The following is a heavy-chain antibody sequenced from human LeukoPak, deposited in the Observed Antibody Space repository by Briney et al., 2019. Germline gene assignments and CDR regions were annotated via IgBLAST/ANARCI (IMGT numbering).Heavy chain of an antibody. CDR3: ARLGPGYYDFWSGYYH. V-gene: IGHV1-69*02. CDR2: IIPILGIA. Sequence: SVKVSCKASGGTFSSYTISWVRQAPGQGLEWMGRIIPILGIANYAQKFQGRVTITADKSTSTAYMELSSLRSEDTAVYYCARLGPGYYDFWSGYYHWGQGTLVTVSS. D-gene: IGHD3-3*01. J-gene: IGHJ4*02. CDR1: GGTFSSYT.